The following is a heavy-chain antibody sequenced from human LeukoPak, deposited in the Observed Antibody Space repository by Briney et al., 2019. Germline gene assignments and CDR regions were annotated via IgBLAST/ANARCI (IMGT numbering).Heavy chain of an antibody. CDR2: IIPIFGIA. CDR3: AREDTVGSGSQGSDP. V-gene: IGHV1-69*04. CDR1: GGTFSSYA. J-gene: IGHJ5*02. Sequence: ASVKVSCKASGGTFSSYAISWVRQAPGQGLEWMGRIIPIFGIANYAQKFQGRVTITADKSTSTAYMELSSLRSEDTAVYYCAREDTVGSGSQGSDPWSQGTLATVSS. D-gene: IGHD3-10*01.